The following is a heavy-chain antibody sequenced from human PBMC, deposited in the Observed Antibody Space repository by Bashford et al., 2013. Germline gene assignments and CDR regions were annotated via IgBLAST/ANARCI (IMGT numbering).Heavy chain of an antibody. CDR3: ARATRNSDGYLLGGYFFDY. J-gene: IGHJ4*02. V-gene: IGHV3-21*01. Sequence: VRQAPGKGLEWVSFISGSSTYINYADSVKGRFTISRDNTKNSLYLQMSSLRAEDTAVYYCARATRNSDGYLLGGYFFDYWGQGTLVTVSS. D-gene: IGHD5-24*01. CDR2: ISGSSTYI.